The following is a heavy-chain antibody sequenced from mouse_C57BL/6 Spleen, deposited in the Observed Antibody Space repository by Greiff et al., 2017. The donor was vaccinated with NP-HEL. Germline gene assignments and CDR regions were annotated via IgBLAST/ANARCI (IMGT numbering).Heavy chain of an antibody. J-gene: IGHJ2*01. Sequence: QVQLQQSGAELVKPGASVKLSCKASGYTFTSYWMQWVKQRPGQGLEWIGEIDPSDSYTNYNQKFKGKATLTVDTSSSTAYMQLSSLTSEDSAVYYCARKGDYYGSSPPFDYWGQGTTLTVSS. CDR2: IDPSDSYT. CDR1: GYTFTSYW. V-gene: IGHV1-50*01. D-gene: IGHD1-1*01. CDR3: ARKGDYYGSSPPFDY.